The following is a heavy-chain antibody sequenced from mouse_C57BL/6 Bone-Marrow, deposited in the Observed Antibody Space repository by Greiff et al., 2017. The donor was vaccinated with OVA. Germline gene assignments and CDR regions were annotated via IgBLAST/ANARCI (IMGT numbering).Heavy chain of an antibody. D-gene: IGHD2-5*01. CDR2: INPYNGGT. CDR1: GYTFTDYY. J-gene: IGHJ3*01. Sequence: EVQLQQSGPVLVKPGASVKMSCKASGYTFTDYYMNWVKQSHGKSLEWIGVINPYNGGTSSNQKFKGKATLTVDKSSSTAYMELNRLTSEDSAVYYCARSGYSNFQAWFAYWGQGTLVTVSA. CDR3: ARSGYSNFQAWFAY. V-gene: IGHV1-19*01.